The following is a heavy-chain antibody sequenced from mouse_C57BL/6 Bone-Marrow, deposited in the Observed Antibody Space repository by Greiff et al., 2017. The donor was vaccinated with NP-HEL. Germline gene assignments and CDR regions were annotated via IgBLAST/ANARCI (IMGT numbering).Heavy chain of an antibody. V-gene: IGHV1-11*01. CDR1: GYTFTDHI. CDR2: IYPGSGET. J-gene: IGHJ3*01. Sequence: VQLQQSGAELASPGASVTLSCKASGYTFTDHIMNWVKKRPGQGLEWIGRIYPGSGETKYNQKFMGKATFYVDRSSSTVYMVWTSLTSADPAVYCCGRGGTRFAYWGQGTLVTVSA. CDR3: GRGGTRFAY. D-gene: IGHD4-1*01.